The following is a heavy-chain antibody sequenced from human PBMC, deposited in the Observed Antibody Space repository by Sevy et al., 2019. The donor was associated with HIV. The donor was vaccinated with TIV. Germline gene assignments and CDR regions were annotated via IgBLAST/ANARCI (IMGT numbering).Heavy chain of an antibody. Sequence: ASVKVSCKASGYTFTGYYMQWVRQAPGQGLEWMVWINPNSGGTNYAQKFQGRITMTRDTSISTAYLGLNRLRSDDTAVTSCARDPNDILNEHAFDIWGQGTVVTVSS. J-gene: IGHJ3*02. D-gene: IGHD3-9*01. CDR1: GYTFTGYY. CDR3: ARDPNDILNEHAFDI. V-gene: IGHV1-2*02. CDR2: INPNSGGT.